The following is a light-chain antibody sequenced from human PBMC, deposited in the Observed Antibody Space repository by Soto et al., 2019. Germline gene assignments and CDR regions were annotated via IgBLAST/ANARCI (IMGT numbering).Light chain of an antibody. CDR1: QSVSSSY. CDR3: QQYGSSPRT. J-gene: IGKJ1*01. CDR2: GAS. V-gene: IGKV3-20*01. Sequence: SVLTQSQGPLSLAPGERATLSCRASQSVSSSYLAWYQQKPGQAPRLLIYGASSRATGIPDRFSGSGSGTDFTLTISRLEPEDFAVYYCQQYGSSPRTFGQGTKV.